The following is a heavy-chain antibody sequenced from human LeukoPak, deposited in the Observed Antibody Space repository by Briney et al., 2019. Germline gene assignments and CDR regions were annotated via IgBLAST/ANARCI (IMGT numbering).Heavy chain of an antibody. D-gene: IGHD6-13*01. V-gene: IGHV3-23*01. CDR3: AKHDSSSWYHTYYFDY. CDR2: FSGGDGST. Sequence: GGSLRLSCAASGFRFRSYAMSWVRQAPGRGLEWVSSFSGGDGSTYYADSVKGRFTVSRDNSKNTLYLQMNSLRAEDTAVYYCAKHDSSSWYHTYYFDYWGQGTLVTVSS. CDR1: GFRFRSYA. J-gene: IGHJ4*02.